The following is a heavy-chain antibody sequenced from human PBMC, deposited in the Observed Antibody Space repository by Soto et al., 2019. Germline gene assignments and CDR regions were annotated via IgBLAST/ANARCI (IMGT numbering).Heavy chain of an antibody. CDR1: GYTFTGYY. CDR2: INPNSGGA. D-gene: IGHD3-16*01. CDR3: ARDYYDGSASYGWEI. V-gene: IGHV1-2*04. J-gene: IGHJ3*02. Sequence: QVHLVQSRAEVKKPGASVTVSCRASGYTFTGYYIHWVRQAPGQGLEWMGWINPNSGGANIAQKFQGWVTMTRDTSTTTTYMELSSLRSNDSAVYYCARDYYDGSASYGWEIRGQGTLVTVAS.